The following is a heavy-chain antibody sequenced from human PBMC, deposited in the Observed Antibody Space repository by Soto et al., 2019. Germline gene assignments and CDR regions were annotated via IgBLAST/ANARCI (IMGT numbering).Heavy chain of an antibody. CDR2: IIPIFGTA. J-gene: IGHJ4*02. D-gene: IGHD3-22*01. Sequence: QVQLVQSGAEVKKPGSSVKVSCKASGGTFSSYAISWVRQAPGQGLEWMGGIIPIFGTANYAQKFQGRVTITADESTSTAYMELSSLRSEDTAVYDCAREPTYYYDSSGYYPTYYFDYWGQGTLVTVSS. V-gene: IGHV1-69*01. CDR3: AREPTYYYDSSGYYPTYYFDY. CDR1: GGTFSSYA.